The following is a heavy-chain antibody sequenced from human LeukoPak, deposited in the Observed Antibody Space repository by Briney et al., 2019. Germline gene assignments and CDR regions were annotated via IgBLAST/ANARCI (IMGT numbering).Heavy chain of an antibody. Sequence: SETLSLTCAVYGGSFSGYYWSWIRQPPGKGLEWIGRIYTSGSTNYNPSLKSRVTISVDKSKNQFSLKLSSVTAADTAVYYCARRQLDYYYYYYMDVWGKGTTVTVSS. D-gene: IGHD5-18*01. CDR3: ARRQLDYYYYYYMDV. CDR2: IYTSGST. V-gene: IGHV4-59*10. CDR1: GGSFSGYY. J-gene: IGHJ6*03.